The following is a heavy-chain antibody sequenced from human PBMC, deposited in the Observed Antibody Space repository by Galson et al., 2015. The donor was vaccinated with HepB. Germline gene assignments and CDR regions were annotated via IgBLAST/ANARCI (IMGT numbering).Heavy chain of an antibody. V-gene: IGHV7-4-1*02. CDR1: GYTFTSYA. J-gene: IGHJ4*02. Sequence: SVKVSCKASGYTFTSYAMNWVRQAPGQGLEWMGWINTNTGNPTYAQGFTGRFVFSLDTSVSTAYLQISSLKAEDTAVYYCASRRLRYFDWALDYWGQGTLVTVSS. CDR3: ASRRLRYFDWALDY. CDR2: INTNTGNP. D-gene: IGHD3-9*01.